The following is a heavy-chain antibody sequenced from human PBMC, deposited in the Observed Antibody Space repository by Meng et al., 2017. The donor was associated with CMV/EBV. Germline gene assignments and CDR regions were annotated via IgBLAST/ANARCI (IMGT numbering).Heavy chain of an antibody. D-gene: IGHD3-3*01. CDR2: INSDGSST. Sequence: GESLKISCAASGFTFSSYWMHWVRQAPGKGLVWVSRINSDGSSTSYADSVKGRLTISRDNAKNTLYLQMNSLRAEDTAVYYCARDRENYDFWSGYYYGMDVWGQGTTVTVSS. CDR3: ARDRENYDFWSGYYYGMDV. J-gene: IGHJ6*02. V-gene: IGHV3-74*01. CDR1: GFTFSSYW.